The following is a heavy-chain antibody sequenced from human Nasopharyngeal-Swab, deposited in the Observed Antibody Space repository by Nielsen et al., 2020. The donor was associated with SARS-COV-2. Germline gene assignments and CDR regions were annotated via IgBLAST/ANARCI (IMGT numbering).Heavy chain of an antibody. Sequence: ASVKVSCKASGYTFTSYYMHWVRQAPGQGLKWMGIINPSGGSTSYAQKFQGRVTMTRDTSTSTVYMELSSLRSEDTAVYYCARDGSPEVFDYWGQGTLVTVSS. V-gene: IGHV1-46*01. CDR3: ARDGSPEVFDY. D-gene: IGHD1-14*01. CDR2: INPSGGST. CDR1: GYTFTSYY. J-gene: IGHJ4*02.